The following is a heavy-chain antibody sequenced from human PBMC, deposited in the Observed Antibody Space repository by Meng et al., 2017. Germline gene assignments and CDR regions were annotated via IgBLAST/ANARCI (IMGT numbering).Heavy chain of an antibody. Sequence: CNGFGYXXXSFGVNWVRQATXQGLEWGGWXNPNSGNTGYAQKFQGRGTMTRNTSISTAYMELSSLRSEDTAVYYCARGPNRWTGFDYWGQGTLVTVSS. D-gene: IGHD3/OR15-3a*01. CDR1: GYXXXSFG. CDR2: XNPNSGNT. V-gene: IGHV1-8*01. J-gene: IGHJ4*02. CDR3: ARGPNRWTGFDY.